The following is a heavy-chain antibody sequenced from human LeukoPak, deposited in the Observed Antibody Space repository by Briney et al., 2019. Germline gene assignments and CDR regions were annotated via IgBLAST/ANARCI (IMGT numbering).Heavy chain of an antibody. Sequence: GGSLRLSCEASGFTFIRYAMNWVRQAPGKRLERVSVISGNGGATYYADSVKGRFTISRDNAKNTLYLQMDSLRTEDTAVYYCAKRPIVAASGPYFFDYWGQGTLVAVSS. CDR2: ISGNGGAT. V-gene: IGHV3-23*01. CDR3: AKRPIVAASGPYFFDY. D-gene: IGHD2-15*01. CDR1: GFTFIRYA. J-gene: IGHJ4*02.